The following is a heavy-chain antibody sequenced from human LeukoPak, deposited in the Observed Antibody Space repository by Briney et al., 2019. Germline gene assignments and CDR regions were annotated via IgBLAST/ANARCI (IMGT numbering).Heavy chain of an antibody. J-gene: IGHJ6*03. D-gene: IGHD2/OR15-2a*01. CDR2: FYTSGHT. Sequence: SETLSLTCTVSGGSINSGSYYWSWIRQPAGKGLEWMGHFYTSGHTSYNPSLKSRVTISVDTSKNQFSLKLSSVTAADTAVYYCARASFGDPGYMDVWGKGTTVTISS. CDR3: ARASFGDPGYMDV. CDR1: GGSINSGSYY. V-gene: IGHV4-61*10.